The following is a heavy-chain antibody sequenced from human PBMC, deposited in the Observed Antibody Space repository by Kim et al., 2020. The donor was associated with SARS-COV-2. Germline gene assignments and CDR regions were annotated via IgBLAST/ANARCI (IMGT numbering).Heavy chain of an antibody. J-gene: IGHJ6*03. V-gene: IGHV3-11*04. Sequence: EPGKGRFTIPRDNAKNSLYLQLNSLRAEDTAVYYCARDPPPYYYSYMDVWGKGTTVTVSS. CDR3: ARDPPPYYYSYMDV.